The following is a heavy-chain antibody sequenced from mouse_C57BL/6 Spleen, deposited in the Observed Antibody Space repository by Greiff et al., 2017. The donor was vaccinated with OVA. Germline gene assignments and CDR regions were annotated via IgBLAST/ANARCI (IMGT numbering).Heavy chain of an antibody. CDR1: GYTFTSYW. CDR2: IDPSDSET. CDR3: ARGYSGDAMDY. D-gene: IGHD2-12*01. J-gene: IGHJ4*01. V-gene: IGHV1-52*01. Sequence: QVQLQQPGAELVMPGASVKLSCKASGYTFTSYWMHWVKQRPIQGLEWIGNIDPSDSETHYNQKFKDKATLTVDKSSSTAYMQLSSLTSEDSAVYYCARGYSGDAMDYWGQGTSVTVSS.